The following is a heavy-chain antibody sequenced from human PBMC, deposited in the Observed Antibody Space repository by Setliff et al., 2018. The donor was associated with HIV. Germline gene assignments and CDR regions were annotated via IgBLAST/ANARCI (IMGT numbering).Heavy chain of an antibody. CDR2: INDSGDT. D-gene: IGHD3-3*01. V-gene: IGHV4-34*01. J-gene: IGHJ4*02. Sequence: ASETLSLTCAVYGGSFTGYFWSWIRQSPGKGLEWIGEINDSGDTNYNPSLKSRVTISVVTSKNQFSLRLTSVTAADTGAYYCARGGLRQWNGFWGQGTLVTVSS. CDR3: ARGGLRQWNGF. CDR1: GGSFTGYF.